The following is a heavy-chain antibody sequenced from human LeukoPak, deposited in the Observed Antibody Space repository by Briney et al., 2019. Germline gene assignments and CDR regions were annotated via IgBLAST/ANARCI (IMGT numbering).Heavy chain of an antibody. D-gene: IGHD4-11*01. CDR1: GGTFSSYT. CDR3: ASLRSAVTAALDY. V-gene: IGHV1-69*02. J-gene: IGHJ4*02. Sequence: GSSVKVSCKASGGTFSSYTIGWVRQAPGQGLEWMGRIIPILGIANYAQKFQGRVTITADKSTSTAYMELSSLRSEDTAVYYCASLRSAVTAALDYWGQGTLVTVSS. CDR2: IIPILGIA.